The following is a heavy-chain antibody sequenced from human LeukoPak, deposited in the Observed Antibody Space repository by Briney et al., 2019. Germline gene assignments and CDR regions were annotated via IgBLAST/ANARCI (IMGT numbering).Heavy chain of an antibody. CDR2: ISSSSSYI. CDR3: ARGTRITMVRGVSLNYGMDV. J-gene: IGHJ6*04. D-gene: IGHD3-10*01. CDR1: GFTFSSYS. V-gene: IGHV3-21*01. Sequence: GGSLRLSCAASGFTFSSYSMNWVRQAPGKGPEWVSSISSSSSYIYYADSVKGRFTISRDNAKNSLYLQMNSLRAEDTAVYYCARGTRITMVRGVSLNYGMDVWGKGTTVTVSS.